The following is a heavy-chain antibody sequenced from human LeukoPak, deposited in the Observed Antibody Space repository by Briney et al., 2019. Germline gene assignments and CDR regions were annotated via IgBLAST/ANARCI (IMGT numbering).Heavy chain of an antibody. Sequence: GESLKVSCKASGYTFTGYYMHWVRQAPGQGLEWMGWINPNSGGTNYAQKFQGRVTVTRDTSISTAYMELSRLRSDDTAVYYCARDHYDILTGSISSADYWGQGTLVTVSS. CDR1: GYTFTGYY. V-gene: IGHV1-2*02. CDR2: INPNSGGT. CDR3: ARDHYDILTGSISSADY. D-gene: IGHD3-9*01. J-gene: IGHJ4*02.